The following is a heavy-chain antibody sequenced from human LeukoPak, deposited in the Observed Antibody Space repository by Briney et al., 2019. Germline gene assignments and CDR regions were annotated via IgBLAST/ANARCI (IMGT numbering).Heavy chain of an antibody. J-gene: IGHJ6*02. D-gene: IGHD2-15*01. Sequence: PGGSLRLSCACSGFTFRSYDMYWVRQPTGKGLEWVSAIDTAGDTKYLGSVKGRFTISRENAKNSLYPQMNSLRAGDTAVYYCARYCSGVSCYPGYGMDVWGQGTTVTVSS. V-gene: IGHV3-13*01. CDR2: IDTAGDT. CDR3: ARYCSGVSCYPGYGMDV. CDR1: GFTFRSYD.